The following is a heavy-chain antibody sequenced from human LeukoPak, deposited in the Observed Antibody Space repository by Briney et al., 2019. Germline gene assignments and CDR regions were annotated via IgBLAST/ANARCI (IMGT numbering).Heavy chain of an antibody. CDR2: ILGSGCST. V-gene: IGHV3-23*01. J-gene: IGHJ4*02. CDR3: AKWGDYDVLTGYYVPDY. Sequence: QSGGSLRLSCAASGFTFSNYAMSWVRQPPGEGLEWVSAILGSGCSTYYADSVKGRFTVSRDNSKSTLYLQMNSLRAEDTALYYCAKWGDYDVLTGYYVPDYWGQGTLVTVSS. CDR1: GFTFSNYA. D-gene: IGHD3-9*01.